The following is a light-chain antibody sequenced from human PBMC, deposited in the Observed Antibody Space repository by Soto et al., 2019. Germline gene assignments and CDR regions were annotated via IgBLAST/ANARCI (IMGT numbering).Light chain of an antibody. Sequence: DIPMTQSPSTLSASVGDRVTITCRASQSINTWLAWYQQKPGTVPKLLIYEASTLESGVPSRFSGSRSGTEFTLTVSSLQPDDFATYYCQQYNDSFRYTFGQGTKLEIK. V-gene: IGKV1-5*03. CDR2: EAS. J-gene: IGKJ2*01. CDR1: QSINTW. CDR3: QQYNDSFRYT.